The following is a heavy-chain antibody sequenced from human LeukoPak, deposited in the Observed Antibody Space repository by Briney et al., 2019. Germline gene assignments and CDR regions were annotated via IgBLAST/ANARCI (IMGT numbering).Heavy chain of an antibody. CDR2: IYYTGST. J-gene: IGHJ4*02. V-gene: IGHV4-39*02. CDR3: VCGSYSRGDY. D-gene: IGHD2-15*01. CDR1: GGSISSSSYY. Sequence: SETLSLTCTVSGGSISSSSYYWGWIRQPPGKGLEWIGTIYYTGSTYYNPSLKSRVTIYIDTSKNHFSLKLSSVTAADTAVYYCVCGSYSRGDYWGQGTLVTVSS.